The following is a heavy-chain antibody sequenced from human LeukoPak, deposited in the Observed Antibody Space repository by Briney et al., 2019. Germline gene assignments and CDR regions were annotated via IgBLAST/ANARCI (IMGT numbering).Heavy chain of an antibody. J-gene: IGHJ4*02. CDR2: ISAYNGNT. Sequence: GASVKVSFKASVYTFTIYGISWVRQAPGQPLEWMGWISAYNGNTNYAQKLQGRVTMTTDTSTSTAYMELRILRSDDTAVYYCARGRAVAGMGVEDYWGQGTLVTVSS. V-gene: IGHV1-18*01. CDR1: VYTFTIYG. CDR3: ARGRAVAGMGVEDY. D-gene: IGHD6-19*01.